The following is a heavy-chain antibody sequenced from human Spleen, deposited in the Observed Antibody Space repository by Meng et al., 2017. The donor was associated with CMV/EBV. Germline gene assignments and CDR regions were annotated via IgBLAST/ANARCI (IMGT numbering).Heavy chain of an antibody. CDR2: ISAYTGNA. V-gene: IGHV1-18*01. CDR1: GYNFPTYG. Sequence: ASVKVSCKASGYNFPTYGISWERQAPGQGLEWMGWISAYTGNANYAQKFQGRVTVTTDTSTTTANMELRSLRFDDTAVYYCARGRPEWGLLTDPFDYWGQGTLVTVSS. CDR3: ARGRPEWGLLTDPFDY. J-gene: IGHJ4*02. D-gene: IGHD2-15*01.